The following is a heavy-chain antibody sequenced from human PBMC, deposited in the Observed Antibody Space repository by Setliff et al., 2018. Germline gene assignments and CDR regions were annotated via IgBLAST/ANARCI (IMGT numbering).Heavy chain of an antibody. J-gene: IGHJ4*02. CDR3: ARGGYSYGY. CDR1: GFTFSGYA. D-gene: IGHD5-18*01. V-gene: IGHV3-23*01. Sequence: GSLRLSCAASGFTFSGYAMTWVRQAPGKGLECVSGIGSGGATTYYADSVRGRFTISRDNSKNALYLQMNNLRAEDTAVYYCARGGYSYGYWGQGTLVTVSS. CDR2: IGSGGATT.